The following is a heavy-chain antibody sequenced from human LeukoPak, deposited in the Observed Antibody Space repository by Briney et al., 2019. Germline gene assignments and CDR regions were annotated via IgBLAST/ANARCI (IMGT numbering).Heavy chain of an antibody. CDR2: VYPGDSDT. V-gene: IGHV5-51*01. J-gene: IGHJ4*02. CDR1: GYSFISYW. Sequence: GESLKISCKGSGYSFISYWIGWVRQMPGKGLEWMGIVYPGDSDTRYSPSFQGQVTISADKSINTAYLQWSSLKASDTATFYCARLLKMGATNSPFDYWGQGTLVTVSS. D-gene: IGHD1-26*01. CDR3: ARLLKMGATNSPFDY.